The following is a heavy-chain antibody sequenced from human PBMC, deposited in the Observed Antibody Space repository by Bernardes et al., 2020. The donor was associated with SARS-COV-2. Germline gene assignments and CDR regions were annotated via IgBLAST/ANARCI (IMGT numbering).Heavy chain of an antibody. CDR3: ARGERQLWFYYGMDV. Sequence: SETLSLTCAVYGGSFSGYYWSWIRQPPGKGLEWIGEINHSGSTNYNPSLKSRVTISVDTSKNQFSLKLSSVTAADTAVYYCARGERQLWFYYGMDVWGQGTTVTVSS. CDR1: GGSFSGYY. J-gene: IGHJ6*02. CDR2: INHSGST. D-gene: IGHD5-18*01. V-gene: IGHV4-34*01.